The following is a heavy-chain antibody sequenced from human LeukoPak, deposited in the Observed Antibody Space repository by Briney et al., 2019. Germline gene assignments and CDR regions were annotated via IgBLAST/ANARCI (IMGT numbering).Heavy chain of an antibody. CDR2: INPNSGGT. CDR3: TKEGVDSY. V-gene: IGHV1-2*02. CDR1: GYTFTGYN. Sequence: ASVKVSCKASGYTFTGYNMHWVRQAPGQGLEWMGWINPNSGGTNYAQKFQGRVTMTRDTSINTAYMELGRLTSDDTAPYYCTKEGVDSYWGQGTLVTVSS. D-gene: IGHD3-22*01. J-gene: IGHJ4*02.